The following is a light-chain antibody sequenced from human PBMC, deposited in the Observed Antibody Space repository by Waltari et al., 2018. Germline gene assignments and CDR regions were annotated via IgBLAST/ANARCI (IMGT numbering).Light chain of an antibody. Sequence: QSGLTQSPSASGTPGQSVTISCSGGASNIGSYNVSWYQQPPGTAPKLLIYRDDRRPSGVPARFSGSKAVTSASLTISGLRSEDAADYYCAAWDDILTAWVFGGGTKLTVL. J-gene: IGLJ3*02. CDR3: AAWDDILTAWV. CDR2: RDD. V-gene: IGLV1-47*01. CDR1: ASNIGSYN.